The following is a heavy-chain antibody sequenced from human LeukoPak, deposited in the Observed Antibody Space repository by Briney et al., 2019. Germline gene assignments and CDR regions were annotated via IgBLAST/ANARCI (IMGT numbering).Heavy chain of an antibody. Sequence: QPGGSLRLSCAASGFTFSSYWMHWVRQAPGKGLVWVSRINSDGSSTNYADSVKGRFTISRDNAKNTLYLQMNSLRAKDTAVYYCARATMVRGVIIKVYWYFDLWGRGTLVTVSS. D-gene: IGHD3-10*01. CDR1: GFTFSSYW. J-gene: IGHJ2*01. CDR2: INSDGSST. V-gene: IGHV3-74*01. CDR3: ARATMVRGVIIKVYWYFDL.